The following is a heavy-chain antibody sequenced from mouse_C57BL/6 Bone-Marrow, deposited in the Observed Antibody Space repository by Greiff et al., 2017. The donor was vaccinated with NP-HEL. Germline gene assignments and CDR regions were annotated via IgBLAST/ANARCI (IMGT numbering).Heavy chain of an antibody. J-gene: IGHJ1*03. CDR2: IYPRSGNT. D-gene: IGHD2-10*01. CDR1: GYTFTSYG. Sequence: QVQLQQSGAELARPGASVKLSCKASGYTFTSYGISWVKQRTGQGLEWIGEIYPRSGNTYYNEKFKGKATLTADKSSSTAYMELRSLTSEDSAVYFCARPLRWHDAGYFDVWGTGTTVTVSS. CDR3: ARPLRWHDAGYFDV. V-gene: IGHV1-81*01.